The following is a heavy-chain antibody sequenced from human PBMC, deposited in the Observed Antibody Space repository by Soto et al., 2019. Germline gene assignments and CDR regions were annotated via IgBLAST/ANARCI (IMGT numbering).Heavy chain of an antibody. Sequence: QVQLVQSGAEVKKPGASVKVSCKASGYTFTSYGISWVRQAPGQGLEWMGWISAYNGNTNYAQKLQGRVTMTTDTPPSTAQMELGSLRSDDTAVYYRARDLPDLWFGEFAYAFDIWGQGTMVTVSS. CDR1: GYTFTSYG. CDR3: ARDLPDLWFGEFAYAFDI. CDR2: ISAYNGNT. D-gene: IGHD3-10*01. J-gene: IGHJ3*02. V-gene: IGHV1-18*01.